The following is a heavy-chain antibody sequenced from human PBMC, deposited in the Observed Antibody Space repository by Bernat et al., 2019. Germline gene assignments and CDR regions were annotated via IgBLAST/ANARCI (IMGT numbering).Heavy chain of an antibody. Sequence: QLQLQESGPGLVKPSETLSLTCTVSGGSISSSSYYWGWIRQPPGKGLGWIGSIYSSGSTYYNPSLKSRVTISVDTSKNQFSLKLSSVTAADTAVYYCARHRAGVRYYFDYWGQGTLVTVSS. J-gene: IGHJ4*02. D-gene: IGHD2-21*01. CDR2: IYSSGST. V-gene: IGHV4-39*01. CDR1: GGSISSSSYY. CDR3: ARHRAGVRYYFDY.